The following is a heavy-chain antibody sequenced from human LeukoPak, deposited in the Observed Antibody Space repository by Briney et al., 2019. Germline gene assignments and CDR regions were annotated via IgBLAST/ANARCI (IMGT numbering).Heavy chain of an antibody. Sequence: ASDNVSYKPSRYTLTAYSMHLVRQAPRQRVEWLGRINPNNGDTNYAPKFQGRVTMTRDTSISTAYMEMSRLRSDDTAVYYCARVHGVVTAQFYFWGLGTLVTMSS. D-gene: IGHD2-21*02. J-gene: IGHJ4*02. CDR2: INPNNGDT. CDR1: RYTLTAYS. V-gene: IGHV1-2*06. CDR3: ARVHGVVTAQFYF.